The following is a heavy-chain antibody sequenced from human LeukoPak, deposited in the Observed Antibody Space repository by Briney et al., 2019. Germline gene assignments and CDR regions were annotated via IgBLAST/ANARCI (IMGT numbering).Heavy chain of an antibody. Sequence: GGSLRLSCVASGFTLSSHWMSWVRQAPGKGLERVANINQDGSAKYFVDSVKGRFTISRDNAKNSMYLQMNSLRAEDTAVYYCARWEIRGTAHKLDYWGQGTLVTVSS. CDR1: GFTLSSHW. J-gene: IGHJ4*02. CDR3: ARWEIRGTAHKLDY. V-gene: IGHV3-7*01. CDR2: INQDGSAK. D-gene: IGHD1-7*01.